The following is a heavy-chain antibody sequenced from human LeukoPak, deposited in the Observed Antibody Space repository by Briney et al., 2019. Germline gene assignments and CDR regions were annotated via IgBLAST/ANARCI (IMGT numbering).Heavy chain of an antibody. Sequence: KPSETLSLTCAVSGGSISSSNWWSWVRQPPGKGLEWIGEIYHSGSTNYNPSLKSRVTISVDTSKNQFSLKLSSVTAADTAVYYCARVEWGKYFQHWGQGTLVTVSS. D-gene: IGHD3-16*01. J-gene: IGHJ1*01. CDR2: IYHSGST. CDR3: ARVEWGKYFQH. CDR1: GGSISSSNW. V-gene: IGHV4-4*02.